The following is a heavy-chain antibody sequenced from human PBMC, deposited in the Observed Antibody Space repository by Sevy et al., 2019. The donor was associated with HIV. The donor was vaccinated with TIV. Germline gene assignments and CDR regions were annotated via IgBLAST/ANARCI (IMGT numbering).Heavy chain of an antibody. D-gene: IGHD6-13*01. CDR1: GYTFTSYG. CDR3: AKPAQYSSSWYSVEYAFDI. V-gene: IGHV1-18*01. Sequence: ASVKVSCKASGYTFTSYGISWVRQAPGQGLEWMGWISAYNGNTNYAQKLQGRVTMTTDTSTSTAYMELRGLRSDDTAVYYCAKPAQYSSSWYSVEYAFDIWGQGTMVTVSS. J-gene: IGHJ3*02. CDR2: ISAYNGNT.